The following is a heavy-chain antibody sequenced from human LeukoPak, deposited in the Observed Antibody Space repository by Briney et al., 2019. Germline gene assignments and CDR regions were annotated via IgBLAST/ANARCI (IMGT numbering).Heavy chain of an antibody. CDR1: GFTFSSYW. CDR3: ARDYSNGSGSYYPY. D-gene: IGHD3-10*01. V-gene: IGHV3-7*03. J-gene: IGHJ4*02. CDR2: IKRDGSEK. Sequence: PGGSLRLSCAASGFTFSSYWMSWVRQAPGKGLEWVANIKRDGSEKYYVDSVKGRFTISRDNAKNSLYLQMNSLRAEDTAVYYCARDYSNGSGSYYPYWGQGTLVTVSS.